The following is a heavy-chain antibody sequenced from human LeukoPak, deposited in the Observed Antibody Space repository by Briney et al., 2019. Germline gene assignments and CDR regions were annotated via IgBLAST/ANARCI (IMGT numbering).Heavy chain of an antibody. D-gene: IGHD6-19*01. V-gene: IGHV6-1*01. CDR2: TYYRSKWYN. J-gene: IGHJ6*03. Sequence: SQTLSLTCAISGDSVSSNSAAWNWIRQSPSRGLEWLGRTYYRSKWYNDYAVSVKSRITINPDTSKNQFSLQLNSVTPEDTAVYYCARGGLEWLSYYYYHYMDVWGKGTTVTVSS. CDR1: GDSVSSNSAA. CDR3: ARGGLEWLSYYYYHYMDV.